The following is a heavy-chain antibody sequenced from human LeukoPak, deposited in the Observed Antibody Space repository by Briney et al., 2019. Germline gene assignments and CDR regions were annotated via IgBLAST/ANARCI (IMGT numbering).Heavy chain of an antibody. CDR3: AKERDGSNWYGNFDY. CDR1: GFTFSNYA. V-gene: IGHV3-23*01. Sequence: PGGSLRLSCAASGFTFSNYAMSWVRQAPGKGLEWVSGISGSGTATYYADSVTGRFTISRDNSKNTVYLQMNSLRAEDTAVYYCAKERDGSNWYGNFDYWGQGTLVTVSS. J-gene: IGHJ4*02. D-gene: IGHD6-13*01. CDR2: ISGSGTAT.